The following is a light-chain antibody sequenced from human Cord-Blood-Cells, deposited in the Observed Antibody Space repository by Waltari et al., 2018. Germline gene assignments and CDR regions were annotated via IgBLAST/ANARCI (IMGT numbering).Light chain of an antibody. CDR3: QQYNNWPLT. CDR2: GAS. Sequence: EIVMTQSPATLSVSAGERATPSCRASQSVSSNLAWYQQKPGQAPRLLIYGASTRATGIPARFSGSGSGTEFTLTISSLQSEDFAVYYCQQYNNWPLTFGGGTKVEIK. J-gene: IGKJ4*01. V-gene: IGKV3-15*01. CDR1: QSVSSN.